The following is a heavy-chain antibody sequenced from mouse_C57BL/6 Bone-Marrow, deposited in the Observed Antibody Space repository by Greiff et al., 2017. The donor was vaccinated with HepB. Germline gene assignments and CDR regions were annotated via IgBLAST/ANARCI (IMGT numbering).Heavy chain of an antibody. Sequence: EVQLQESGPGLVKPSQSLSLTCSVTGYSITSGYYWNWIRQFPGNKLEWMGYISYDGSNNYNPSLKNRISITRDTSKNQFFLKLNSVTTEDTATYYCARWDYGSSYWYFDVWGTGTTVTVSS. J-gene: IGHJ1*03. CDR3: ARWDYGSSYWYFDV. D-gene: IGHD1-1*01. CDR1: GYSITSGYY. CDR2: ISYDGSN. V-gene: IGHV3-6*01.